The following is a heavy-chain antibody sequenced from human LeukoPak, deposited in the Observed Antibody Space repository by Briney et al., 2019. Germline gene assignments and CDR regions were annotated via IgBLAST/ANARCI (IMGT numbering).Heavy chain of an antibody. CDR2: INPNSGGT. CDR3: ARGEGSSWYSSI. CDR1: GYTFTGYF. J-gene: IGHJ3*02. V-gene: IGHV1-2*02. Sequence: ASVKVSCKASGYTFTGYFMHWVRLAPGQGLEWMGWINPNSGGTNYAQKFQGRVTMTRDTSISTAYVELSRLGSDDTAVYYCARGEGSSWYSSIWGQGTMVTVSS. D-gene: IGHD6-13*01.